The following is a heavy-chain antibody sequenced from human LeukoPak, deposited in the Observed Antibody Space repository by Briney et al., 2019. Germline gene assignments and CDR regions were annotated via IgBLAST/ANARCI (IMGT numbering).Heavy chain of an antibody. CDR2: INPNSGGT. J-gene: IGHJ6*03. D-gene: IGHD3-22*01. Sequence: ASVKVSCKASGYTFTGYYMHWVRQAPGQGLEWMGWINPNSGGTNYAQKFQGRVTMTRDASISTAYMELSRLRSDDTAVYYCAKVNYYDSSGYYPYYYYYYMDVWGKGTTVTVSS. V-gene: IGHV1-2*02. CDR1: GYTFTGYY. CDR3: AKVNYYDSSGYYPYYYYYYMDV.